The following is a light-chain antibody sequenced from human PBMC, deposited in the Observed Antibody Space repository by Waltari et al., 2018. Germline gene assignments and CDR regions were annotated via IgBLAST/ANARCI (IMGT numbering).Light chain of an antibody. CDR2: EDT. Sequence: SYELTQPPSVSVSPGQTATITCSGDLLTKKFTYWFQQKSGQPPVMVTYEDTKRLSAIPERFSGSSSGTTAALTITGAQVEDEADYYCYSTDIFRSERGVFGGGTKLLVL. J-gene: IGLJ2*01. V-gene: IGLV3-10*01. CDR3: YSTDIFRSERGV. CDR1: LLTKKF.